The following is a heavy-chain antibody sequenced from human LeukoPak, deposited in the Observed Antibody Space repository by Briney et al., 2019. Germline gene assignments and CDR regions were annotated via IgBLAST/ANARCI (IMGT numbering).Heavy chain of an antibody. V-gene: IGHV1-69*05. CDR1: RGTSSSYG. D-gene: IGHD3-22*01. CDR3: ARGELGDGSGFSFFDY. Sequence: GSSVKVSCKASRGTSSSYGISWVRQAPGQGLEWMGGVIAIFGRVKYGQKFQGRATITTDESTSTAYMELSSLTSEDTGVYYCARGELGDGSGFSFFDYWGQGTLVTVSS. CDR2: VIAIFGRV. J-gene: IGHJ4*02.